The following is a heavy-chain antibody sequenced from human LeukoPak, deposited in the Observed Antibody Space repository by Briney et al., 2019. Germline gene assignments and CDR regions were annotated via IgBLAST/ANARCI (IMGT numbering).Heavy chain of an antibody. CDR1: GGSISSYY. CDR2: IYYSGST. Sequence: SETLSLTCTVSGGSISSYYWSWIRQPPGKGLEWIGYIYYSGSTNYNPSLKSRVTISVDTSKNQFSLKLSSVTAADTAVYYYARLNWDYYFDYWGQGTLVTVSS. V-gene: IGHV4-59*08. J-gene: IGHJ4*02. CDR3: ARLNWDYYFDY. D-gene: IGHD1-7*01.